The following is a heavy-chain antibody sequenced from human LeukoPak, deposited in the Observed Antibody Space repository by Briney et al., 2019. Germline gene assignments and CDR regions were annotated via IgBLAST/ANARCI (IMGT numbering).Heavy chain of an antibody. J-gene: IGHJ4*02. CDR1: GGSISSSSYY. CDR2: IYYSGST. CDR3: ARLRLGYSSSWYFDY. D-gene: IGHD6-13*01. V-gene: IGHV4-39*01. Sequence: SETLSLTCTVSGGSISSSSYYWGWIRQPPGKGLEWIGSIYYSGSTYYNPSLKSRVTISVDTSKNQFSLKLSSVTAADTAVYYCARLRLGYSSSWYFDYWGQGTLVTVSS.